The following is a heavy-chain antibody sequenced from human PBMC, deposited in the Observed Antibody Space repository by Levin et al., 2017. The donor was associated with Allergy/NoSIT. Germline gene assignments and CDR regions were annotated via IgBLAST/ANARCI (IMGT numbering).Heavy chain of an antibody. CDR2: INPNSGGT. D-gene: IGHD1-26*01. CDR1: GYTFTGYY. CDR3: ARGASGSYWFY. J-gene: IGHJ4*02. Sequence: PGESLKISCKASGYTFTGYYMHWVRQAPGQGLEWMGWINPNSGGTNYAQKFQGWVTMTRDTSISTAYMELSRLRSDDTAVYYCARGASGSYWFYWGQGTLVTVSS. V-gene: IGHV1-2*04.